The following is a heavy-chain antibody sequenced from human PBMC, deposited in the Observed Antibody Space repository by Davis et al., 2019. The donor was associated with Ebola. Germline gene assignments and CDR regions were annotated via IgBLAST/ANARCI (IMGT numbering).Heavy chain of an antibody. J-gene: IGHJ6*02. CDR3: ARAQGSGSSYYYYYGMDV. Sequence: PGGSLRLSCAASGFTFSSYAMSWVRQAPGKGLEWVSAFSGSGGSTYYADSVKGRFTISRDNSKNTLYLQMNSLRAEDTAVYYCARAQGSGSSYYYYYGMDVWGQGTTVTVSS. V-gene: IGHV3-23*01. D-gene: IGHD3-10*01. CDR2: FSGSGGST. CDR1: GFTFSSYA.